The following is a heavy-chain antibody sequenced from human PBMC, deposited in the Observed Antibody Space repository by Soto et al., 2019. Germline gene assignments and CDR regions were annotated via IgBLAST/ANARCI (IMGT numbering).Heavy chain of an antibody. V-gene: IGHV4-31*03. D-gene: IGHD6-13*01. J-gene: IGHJ6*02. CDR1: GGSISSGGNY. Sequence: QVQLQESGPGLVKPSQTLSLTCTVSGGSISSGGNYWSRIRQHPGKGLEWIGYIYYSGSTYYNPSLKSRVTISVDTSKNQFSLKLSSVTAADTAVYYCARDLQYSRLFYGMDVWGQGTTVTVSS. CDR3: ARDLQYSRLFYGMDV. CDR2: IYYSGST.